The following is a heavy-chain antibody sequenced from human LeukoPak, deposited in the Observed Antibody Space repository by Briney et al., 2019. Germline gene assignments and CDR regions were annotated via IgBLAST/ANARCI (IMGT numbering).Heavy chain of an antibody. V-gene: IGHV4-30-2*01. CDR3: ARGGTAFDI. D-gene: IGHD1-26*01. J-gene: IGHJ3*02. CDR2: IYHSGST. CDR1: GGSISSGHSS. Sequence: SQTLSPTCAVSGGSISSGHSSWNWFRQPPGKGLEWIGYIYHSGSTYYNPSLKSRVAISVDKSKNQFSLKLRSVTAADTALYYCARGGTAFDIWGQGTMVTVSS.